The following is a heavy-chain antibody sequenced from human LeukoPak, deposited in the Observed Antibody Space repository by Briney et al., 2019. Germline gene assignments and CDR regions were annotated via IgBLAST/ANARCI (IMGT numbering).Heavy chain of an antibody. CDR1: GYTFTSFD. Sequence: GASVKVSCTASGYTFTSFDINWVRPASGQGLEWMGWMNPHSGNTGFAQKFQGRVTLTRNTSISTAYMELSSLRSEDSAIYYCARRNWAYWYFDLWGRGAPVTVSS. D-gene: IGHD7-27*01. CDR3: ARRNWAYWYFDL. J-gene: IGHJ2*01. CDR2: MNPHSGNT. V-gene: IGHV1-8*01.